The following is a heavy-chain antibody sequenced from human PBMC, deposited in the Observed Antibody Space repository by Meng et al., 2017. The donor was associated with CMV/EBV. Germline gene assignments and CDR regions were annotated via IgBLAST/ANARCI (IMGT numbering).Heavy chain of an antibody. Sequence: GESLKISCAASGFTFSNFDMSWVRQAPGKGLEWVSFIYRGGVSTYYADSVRGRFTISRDNSKNALYLQMNSLGAEDTAVYYCAKLAGSSWYGSYFDYWGQGTLVTVSS. CDR3: AKLAGSSWYGSYFDY. V-gene: IGHV3-23*03. D-gene: IGHD6-13*01. CDR1: GFTFSNFD. J-gene: IGHJ4*02. CDR2: IYRGGVST.